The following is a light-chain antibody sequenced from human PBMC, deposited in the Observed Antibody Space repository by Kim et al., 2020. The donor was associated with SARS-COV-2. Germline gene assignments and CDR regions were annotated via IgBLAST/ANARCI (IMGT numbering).Light chain of an antibody. J-gene: IGLJ2*01. V-gene: IGLV3-27*01. CDR1: VLAKKY. Sequence: VSPAQTARITCSGDVLAKKYARWFQPNPGPAPLLVIYKDHERPSGNPFRFSGSSSGTTVTFTISGAQVEDEADYYCYSAADNNVVFGGGTQLTVL. CDR2: KDH. CDR3: YSAADNNVV.